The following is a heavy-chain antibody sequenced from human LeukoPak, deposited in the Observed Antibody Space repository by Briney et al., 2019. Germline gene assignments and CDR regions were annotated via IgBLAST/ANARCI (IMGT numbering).Heavy chain of an antibody. J-gene: IGHJ4*02. V-gene: IGHV3-49*04. CDR3: TRYGGNSFSY. CDR1: GFTFGDSA. D-gene: IGHD4-23*01. Sequence: QPGRSLRLSCTASGFTFGDSAMSWVRQAPGKGLEWVGFIRSKAYGGTTEYAASVKGRFTISRDDSKSIACLQMNSLKTEDTAVYYCTRYGGNSFSYWGQGTLVTVSS. CDR2: IRSKAYGGTT.